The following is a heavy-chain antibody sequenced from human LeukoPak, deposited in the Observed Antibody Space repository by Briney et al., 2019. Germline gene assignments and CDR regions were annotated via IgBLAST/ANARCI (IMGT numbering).Heavy chain of an antibody. CDR3: ATDDWGPGRY. J-gene: IGHJ4*02. CDR1: GFTFSHYW. CDR2: INLDGGKK. Sequence: GGSLRPSCPTSGFTFSHYWMSWVRQAPGKGLEWLANINLDGGKKYHVDSVKGRFTISRENAKNSLYLQMNSLRAEDTAVYYCATDDWGPGRYWGQGTLVTVSS. V-gene: IGHV3-7*01. D-gene: IGHD7-27*01.